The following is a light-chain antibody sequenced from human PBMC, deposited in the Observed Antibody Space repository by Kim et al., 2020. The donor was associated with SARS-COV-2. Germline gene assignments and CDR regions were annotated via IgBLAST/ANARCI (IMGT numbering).Light chain of an antibody. Sequence: DIQMTQSPSTLSASVGDRVTITCRDSQSISSWLALYQQKPGKAPKLLIYDASRLESGVPSRFSGSGSGTEFTLTISSLQPDDFATYYCQQYNSYSKTFGQGTKVDIK. CDR3: QQYNSYSKT. CDR1: QSISSW. J-gene: IGKJ1*01. V-gene: IGKV1-5*01. CDR2: DAS.